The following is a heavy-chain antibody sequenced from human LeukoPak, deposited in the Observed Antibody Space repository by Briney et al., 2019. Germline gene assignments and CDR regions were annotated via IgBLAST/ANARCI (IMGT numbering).Heavy chain of an antibody. Sequence: PGGSLRLSCAASGFTFSSYSMNWVRQAPGKGLEWVSYISSGSSTIYYADSVKGRFTISRDNAKNSLYLQMNSLRAEDTAVYYCASIVVVPAAIPLDYWGQGTLVTVSS. CDR1: GFTFSSYS. J-gene: IGHJ4*02. D-gene: IGHD2-2*02. CDR2: ISSGSSTI. CDR3: ASIVVVPAAIPLDY. V-gene: IGHV3-48*01.